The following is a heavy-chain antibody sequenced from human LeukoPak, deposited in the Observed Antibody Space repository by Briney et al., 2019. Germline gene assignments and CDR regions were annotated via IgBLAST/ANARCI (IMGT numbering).Heavy chain of an antibody. CDR3: ATDKGF. Sequence: ASVKVTCKASGYTFTDYNMHWMQQPPGKGLEWMGRVDPEDGETTYAENFQGRVTITVDTCTDTAYMELNSLRAEDTAVYYCATDKGFWGQGTLVTVSS. V-gene: IGHV1-69-2*01. CDR2: VDPEDGET. J-gene: IGHJ4*02. CDR1: GYTFTDYN.